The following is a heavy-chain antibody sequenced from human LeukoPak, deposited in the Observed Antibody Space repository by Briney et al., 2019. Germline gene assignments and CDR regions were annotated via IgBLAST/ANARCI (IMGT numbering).Heavy chain of an antibody. CDR3: ARVSQLVRGYFDY. V-gene: IGHV4-30-4*01. Sequence: SETLSLTCTVSNDSISSGDYYWNWIRQPPGKGLESIGYIFHRGGTSYNPSLKSRILFSVDTSQNQFSLKLSSVTAADTAVYYCARVSQLVRGYFDYWGQGTLVTVSS. CDR1: NDSISSGDYY. D-gene: IGHD6-13*01. CDR2: IFHRGGT. J-gene: IGHJ4*02.